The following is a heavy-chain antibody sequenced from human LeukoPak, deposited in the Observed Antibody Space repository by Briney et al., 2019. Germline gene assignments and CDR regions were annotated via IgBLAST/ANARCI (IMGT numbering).Heavy chain of an antibody. Sequence: GGSLRLSCAASGFTFSDYYMSWIRQAPGKGLEWVSYISSSGSTIYYADSVKGRFTISRDNAKNSLYLQMNSLRAEDTAVYYCARARGVVVPAAPSNYYYYYMDVWGKGTTVTVSS. J-gene: IGHJ6*03. V-gene: IGHV3-11*04. CDR3: ARARGVVVPAAPSNYYYYYMDV. CDR2: ISSSGSTI. D-gene: IGHD2-2*01. CDR1: GFTFSDYY.